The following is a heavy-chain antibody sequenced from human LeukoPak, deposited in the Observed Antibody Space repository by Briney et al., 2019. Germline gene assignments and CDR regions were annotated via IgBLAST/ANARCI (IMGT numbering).Heavy chain of an antibody. V-gene: IGHV3-48*01. CDR2: IAYTGTI. CDR1: GFTFNRYS. CDR3: TRDPRALDY. J-gene: IGHJ4*02. Sequence: GGSLRLSSAAPGFTFNRYSMNRVRQAPGTGLEWGSYIAYTGTIHYADSVKGRYTISRDDAKNSLYLHMNSLRAEDTAVYYCTRDPRALDYWGQGTLVTVSS.